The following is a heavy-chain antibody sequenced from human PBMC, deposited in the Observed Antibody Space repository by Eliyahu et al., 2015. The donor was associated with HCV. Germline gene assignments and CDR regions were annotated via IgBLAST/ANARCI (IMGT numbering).Heavy chain of an antibody. Sequence: QVQLVESGGGVVQPGRSLRLSCAASGFTFSSYGMHWVRQAPGKGLEWVAVIWYDGSNKYYADSVKGRFTISRDNSKNTLYLQMNSLRAEDTAVYYCARDPSIAVARSFDYWGQGTLVTVSS. CDR3: ARDPSIAVARSFDY. J-gene: IGHJ4*02. CDR1: GFTFSSYG. V-gene: IGHV3-33*08. D-gene: IGHD6-19*01. CDR2: IWYDGSNK.